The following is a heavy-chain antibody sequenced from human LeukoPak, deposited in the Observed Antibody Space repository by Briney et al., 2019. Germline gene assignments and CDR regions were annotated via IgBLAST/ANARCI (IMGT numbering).Heavy chain of an antibody. J-gene: IGHJ4*02. CDR3: AISGIAAASLDY. D-gene: IGHD6-13*01. Sequence: ASVKVSCKASGYTFTSYGISWVRQAPGQGLEWMGRINPNSGGTNYAQKFQGRVTMTRDTSISTAYMELSRLRSDDTAVYYCAISGIAAASLDYWGQGTLVTVSS. V-gene: IGHV1-2*06. CDR2: INPNSGGT. CDR1: GYTFTSYG.